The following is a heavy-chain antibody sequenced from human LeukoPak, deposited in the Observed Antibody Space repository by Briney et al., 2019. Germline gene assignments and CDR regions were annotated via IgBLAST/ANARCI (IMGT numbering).Heavy chain of an antibody. CDR2: ITGSGSST. CDR3: AREWFDFDY. CDR1: GFTFSNHA. J-gene: IGHJ4*02. D-gene: IGHD3-22*01. V-gene: IGHV3-23*01. Sequence: GGPLRLSCAASGFTFSNHAMTWVRQAPGKGLEWVSEITGSGSSTYYADSVKGRFTISRDNSKDTMFLQMNSVRAEDTATYYCAREWFDFDYWGQGILVTVSS.